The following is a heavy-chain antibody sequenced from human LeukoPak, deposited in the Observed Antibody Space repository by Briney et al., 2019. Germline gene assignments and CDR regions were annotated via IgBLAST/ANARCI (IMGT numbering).Heavy chain of an antibody. CDR2: IHPSGML. V-gene: IGHV4-30-4*08. Sequence: SQTLSLTCTVSGASFNSDDQYWNWIRQSPGKGLEWIGSIHPSGMLYNNPSLKSRVTISVDTSKNQFSLKLSSVTAADTAVYYCARGLPLRWRFMWFDPWGQGTLVTVSS. D-gene: IGHD4-23*01. J-gene: IGHJ5*02. CDR3: ARGLPLRWRFMWFDP. CDR1: GASFNSDDQY.